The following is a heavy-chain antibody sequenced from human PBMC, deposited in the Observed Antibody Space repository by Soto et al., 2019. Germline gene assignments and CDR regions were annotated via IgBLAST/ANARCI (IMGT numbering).Heavy chain of an antibody. CDR2: IYTSGST. J-gene: IGHJ6*02. Sequence: QVQLQESGPGLVKPSETLSLTCTVSGGSISSYYWSWIRQPAGKGLEWIGRIYTSGSTNYNPSLKSRVTMSVDTSKNQFSLKLSSVIAADTAVYYCARDAVLWSSDYGMDVWGQGTTVTVSS. CDR3: ARDAVLWSSDYGMDV. D-gene: IGHD3-10*01. V-gene: IGHV4-4*07. CDR1: GGSISSYY.